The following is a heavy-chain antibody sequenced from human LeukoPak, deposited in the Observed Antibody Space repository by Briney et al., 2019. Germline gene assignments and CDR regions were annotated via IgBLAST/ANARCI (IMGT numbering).Heavy chain of an antibody. V-gene: IGHV1-3*01. J-gene: IGHJ4*02. Sequence: GASVKVSCKASGYTFTSYAMHWVRQAPGQRLEWMGWINAGNGNTKYSQKFQGRVTITRDTSASTAYMELSSLRSEDAAVYYCARDPRDDYGDYSLDYWGQGTLVTVSS. CDR3: ARDPRDDYGDYSLDY. D-gene: IGHD4-17*01. CDR1: GYTFTSYA. CDR2: INAGNGNT.